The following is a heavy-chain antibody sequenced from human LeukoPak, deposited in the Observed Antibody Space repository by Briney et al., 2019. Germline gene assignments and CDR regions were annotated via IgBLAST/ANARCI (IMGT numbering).Heavy chain of an antibody. CDR1: GFTFSSYA. D-gene: IGHD5-24*01. CDR2: ISGGVGTT. CDR3: TRVGYIDEGIDY. J-gene: IGHJ4*02. V-gene: IGHV3-23*01. Sequence: GGSLRLSCAASGFTFSSYAMSWVRQAPGKGLEWVSAISGGVGTTYYADSVKGRFTISRDNSKNTLYLQMNSLRAEDTAIYYCTRVGYIDEGIDYWGQGTLVTVSS.